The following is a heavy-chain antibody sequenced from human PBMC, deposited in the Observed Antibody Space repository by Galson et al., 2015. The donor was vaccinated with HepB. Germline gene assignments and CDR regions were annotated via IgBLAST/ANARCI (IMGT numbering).Heavy chain of an antibody. D-gene: IGHD2-2*01. CDR1: GYTFTSYY. CDR3: ARDLPNIVVVPAAPGGMDV. V-gene: IGHV1-46*01. CDR2: INPSGGST. J-gene: IGHJ6*02. Sequence: SVKVSCKASGYTFTSYYMHWVRQAPGQGLEWMGIINPSGGSTSYAQKFQGRVTMTRDTSTSTVYMELSSLRSEDTAVYYCARDLPNIVVVPAAPGGMDVWGQGTTVTVSS.